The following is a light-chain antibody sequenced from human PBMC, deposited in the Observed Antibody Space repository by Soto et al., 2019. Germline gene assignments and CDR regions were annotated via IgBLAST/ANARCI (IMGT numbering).Light chain of an antibody. V-gene: IGKV1-33*01. CDR1: QDISNN. Sequence: DIQMTQSPSSLSASVGDRVTITCQASQDISNNLNWYQQKPGKAPKLLIYDASNLETGVPSRFSGSGSGTDFTFTISSLQPVDIATYYCQQYDNLPRTFGQGTKVEIK. J-gene: IGKJ1*01. CDR3: QQYDNLPRT. CDR2: DAS.